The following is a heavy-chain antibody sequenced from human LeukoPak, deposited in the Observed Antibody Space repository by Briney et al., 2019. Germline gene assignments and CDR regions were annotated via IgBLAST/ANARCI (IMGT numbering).Heavy chain of an antibody. V-gene: IGHV3-21*01. CDR2: ISSSSSYI. CDR3: ARDSQYYGMDV. Sequence: VGSLRLSCAASGFTFSSYSMNWVRQAPGKGLEWVSSISSSSSYIYYADSVKGRFTISRDNAKNSLYLQMNSLRAEDTAVYYCARDSQYYGMDVWGQGTTVTVSS. CDR1: GFTFSSYS. J-gene: IGHJ6*02.